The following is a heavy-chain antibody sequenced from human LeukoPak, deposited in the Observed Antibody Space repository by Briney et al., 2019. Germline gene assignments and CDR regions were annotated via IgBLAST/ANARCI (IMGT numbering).Heavy chain of an antibody. Sequence: SETLSLTCTVSGGSISSSSYYWSWIRQPPGKGLEWIGEINHSGSTNYNPSLKSRVTISVDTSKNQFSLKLSSVTAADTAVYYCARDYYGSGSYYKSYYMDVWGKGTTVTVSS. D-gene: IGHD3-10*01. CDR1: GGSISSSSYY. CDR2: INHSGST. J-gene: IGHJ6*03. CDR3: ARDYYGSGSYYKSYYMDV. V-gene: IGHV4-39*07.